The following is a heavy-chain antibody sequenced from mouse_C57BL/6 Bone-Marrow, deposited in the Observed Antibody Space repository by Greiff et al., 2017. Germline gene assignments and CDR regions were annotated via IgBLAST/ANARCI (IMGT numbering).Heavy chain of an antibody. CDR3: AKVPGSQYYFDY. V-gene: IGHV1-26*01. D-gene: IGHD1-1*01. CDR2: INPNNGGT. Sequence: VQLQQSGPELVKPGASVKISCKASGYTFTDYYMNWVKQSHGKSLEWIGDINPNNGGTSYNQKFKGKATLTVDKSSSTAYMELRSLTSEDSAVYNCAKVPGSQYYFDYWGQSTTLTVSS. J-gene: IGHJ2*01. CDR1: GYTFTDYY.